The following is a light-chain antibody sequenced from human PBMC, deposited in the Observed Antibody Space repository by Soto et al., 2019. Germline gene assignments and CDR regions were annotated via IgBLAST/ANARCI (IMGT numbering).Light chain of an antibody. Sequence: PGERATLSCRASPSVSNSLAWYQHKPGQAPRLLVYDAFNRATGVPTRFSGSGSGTDFTLTISSLEPEDFAVYYCQQRNRWPPVTFGGGTKVDIK. CDR1: PSVSNS. CDR3: QQRNRWPPVT. CDR2: DAF. V-gene: IGKV3-11*01. J-gene: IGKJ4*01.